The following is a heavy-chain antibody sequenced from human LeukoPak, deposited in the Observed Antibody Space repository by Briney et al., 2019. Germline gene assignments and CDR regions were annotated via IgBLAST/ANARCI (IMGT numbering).Heavy chain of an antibody. CDR2: FYHSGNT. Sequence: NPSETLSLTCAVSGYSISSNYYWGWIRQPPGKGLEWIGCFYHSGNTYYNPSLKSRVTISVDTSKNQFSLKLSSVTAADTAVYYCAREHFDYWGQGALVTVSS. CDR3: AREHFDY. V-gene: IGHV4-38-2*02. CDR1: GYSISSNYY. J-gene: IGHJ4*02.